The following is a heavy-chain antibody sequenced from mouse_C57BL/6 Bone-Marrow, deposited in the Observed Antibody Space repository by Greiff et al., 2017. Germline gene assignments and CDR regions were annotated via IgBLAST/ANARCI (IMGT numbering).Heavy chain of an antibody. J-gene: IGHJ2*01. CDR3: TTWDGEDY. CDR2: IDPENGDT. V-gene: IGHV14-4*01. D-gene: IGHD4-1*01. CDR1: GFNIKDDY. Sequence: VHVKQSGAELVRPGASVKLSCTASGFNIKDDYMHWVKQRPEQGLEWIGWIDPENGDTEYASKFQGKATITADTSSNTAYLQLSSLTSEDTAVYYCTTWDGEDYWGQGTTLTVSS.